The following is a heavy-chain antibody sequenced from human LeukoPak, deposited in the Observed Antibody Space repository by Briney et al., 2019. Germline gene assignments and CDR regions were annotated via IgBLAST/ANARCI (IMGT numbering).Heavy chain of an antibody. CDR2: IKQDETEK. V-gene: IGHV3-7*03. CDR3: AKEMEDCSGGSCYALYYYYGMDV. D-gene: IGHD2-15*01. CDR1: GFTFSNFW. J-gene: IGHJ6*02. Sequence: RTGGSLKLSCTASGFTFSNFWMGWVRQAPGKGLEWVANIKQDETEKFYLGSVKGRFTISRDNAKNSLYLQMNSLRAEDTAVYYCAKEMEDCSGGSCYALYYYYGMDVWGQGTTVTVSS.